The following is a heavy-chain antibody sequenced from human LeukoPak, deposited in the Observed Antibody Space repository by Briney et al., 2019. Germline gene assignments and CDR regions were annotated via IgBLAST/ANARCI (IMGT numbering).Heavy chain of an antibody. CDR3: ARSDWGRAILY. Sequence: ASVKLSFKASGYTFTSYAISWVRQAPGQGLEWMGWISAYNGNTNYAQKLQGRVTMTTETSTSTAYMELRSLRSDDTAVYYCARSDWGRAILYWGQGALVTVSS. V-gene: IGHV1-18*01. CDR1: GYTFTSYA. J-gene: IGHJ4*02. D-gene: IGHD3-9*01. CDR2: ISAYNGNT.